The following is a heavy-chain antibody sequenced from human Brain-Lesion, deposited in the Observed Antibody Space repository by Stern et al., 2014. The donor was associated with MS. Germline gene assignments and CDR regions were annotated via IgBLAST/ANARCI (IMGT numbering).Heavy chain of an antibody. Sequence: QVQLVQSGPGLVKPSQTLSLSCTVSGGSISSGGYYWSWIRQPAGKGLEWIGRIFNSGSPSYNPSLKSRVTISIDTSKNQFSLRLNPRTAADTAVYYCARGRVVPGFQYYATDVWGQGTTVIVSS. CDR3: ARGRVVPGFQYYATDV. J-gene: IGHJ6*02. D-gene: IGHD2-2*01. CDR1: GGSISSGGYY. V-gene: IGHV4-61*02. CDR2: IFNSGSP.